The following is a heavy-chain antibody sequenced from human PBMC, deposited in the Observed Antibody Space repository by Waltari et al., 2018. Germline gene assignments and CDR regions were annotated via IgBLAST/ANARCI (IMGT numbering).Heavy chain of an antibody. Sequence: EVQLLESGGGLVQPGGSLRLSCAASGFTFSSYAMSWVRQAPGQGLEWVSAISGSGGSTYYADSVKGRFTISRDNSKSTLYLQMNSLRAEDTAVYYCAKDLYTRLNYYGSGSYPDWGQGTLVTVSS. D-gene: IGHD3-10*01. CDR3: AKDLYTRLNYYGSGSYPD. V-gene: IGHV3-23*01. CDR1: GFTFSSYA. CDR2: ISGSGGST. J-gene: IGHJ4*02.